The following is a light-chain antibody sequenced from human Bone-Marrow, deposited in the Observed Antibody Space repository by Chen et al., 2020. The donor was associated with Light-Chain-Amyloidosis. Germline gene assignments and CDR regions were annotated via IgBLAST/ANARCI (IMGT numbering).Light chain of an antibody. CDR2: DGS. Sequence: IVLTQSPGTLSLSPGERATLSCRASQSISNSLAWYQQRPGQAPRLRIYDGSSRATGIPVRLSGSGSGTDFTLTISRLEPEDFAVDYCQRYGVFGGGTKVEIK. J-gene: IGKJ4*01. V-gene: IGKV3-20*01. CDR3: QRYGV. CDR1: QSISNS.